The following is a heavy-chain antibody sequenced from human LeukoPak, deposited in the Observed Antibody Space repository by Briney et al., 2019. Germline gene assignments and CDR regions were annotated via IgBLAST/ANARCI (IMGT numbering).Heavy chain of an antibody. V-gene: IGHV3-74*01. CDR2: IDPYGGDT. CDR1: GFSFSSYW. J-gene: IGHJ3*02. CDR3: ARGPYYYDSVGHPDI. Sequence: PGGSLRLSCSASGFSFSSYWMHWVRQIPGKRLLWVSYIDPYGGDTNYADSVKGRFTISRDNANNILYLQMNSLRVDDTAVYFCARGPYYYDSVGHPDIRGHGTMVTVSS. D-gene: IGHD3-22*01.